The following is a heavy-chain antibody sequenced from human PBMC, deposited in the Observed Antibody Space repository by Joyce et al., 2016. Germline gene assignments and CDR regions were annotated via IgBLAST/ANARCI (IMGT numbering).Heavy chain of an antibody. V-gene: IGHV1-69*12. CDR3: ARGGTSSDHYFFYTLDV. D-gene: IGHD1-14*01. J-gene: IGHJ6*02. CDR1: GGDFSNYT. CDR2: IIPFFGAA. Sequence: QVLLVQSGAAVKRPESSLRVSCKSSGGDFSNYTVNWVRQAPGQRLEWMGGIIPFFGAAKYAEDFQGRVTLTADQSTRTAYLELSSLTSADTAVYYCARGGTSSDHYFFYTLDVWGPGTTVIVSS.